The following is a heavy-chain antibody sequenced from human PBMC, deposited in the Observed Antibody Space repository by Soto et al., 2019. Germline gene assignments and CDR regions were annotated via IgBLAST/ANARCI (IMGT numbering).Heavy chain of an antibody. V-gene: IGHV1-69*06. CDR3: ARGPNWGYRFDS. CDR1: GGTFSGHA. D-gene: IGHD7-27*01. J-gene: IGHJ4*02. CDR2: LIPLFGTT. Sequence: QVQLVQSGAEVKKPGSSVKVSCEASGGTFSGHAISWVRQAPGQGPEWMGGLIPLFGTTQHAQNFQDRLTITADKSTSTAYMELTSLRFEDTEIYYCARGPNWGYRFDSWGQGTLVTVSS.